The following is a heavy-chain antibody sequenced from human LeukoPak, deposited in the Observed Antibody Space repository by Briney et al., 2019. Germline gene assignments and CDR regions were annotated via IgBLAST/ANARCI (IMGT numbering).Heavy chain of an antibody. CDR3: ASRKNTLTGIDY. J-gene: IGHJ4*02. V-gene: IGHV4-38-2*01. CDR2: IYHSGST. CDR1: GYSISSGYY. Sequence: PSETLSLTCAASGYSISSGYYWGWIRQPPGKGLEWIGRIYHSGSTYYNPSLKSRVTISVDTSKNQFSLRLSSVTAADTAVYYCASRKNTLTGIDYWGQGTLVTVSS. D-gene: IGHD3-9*01.